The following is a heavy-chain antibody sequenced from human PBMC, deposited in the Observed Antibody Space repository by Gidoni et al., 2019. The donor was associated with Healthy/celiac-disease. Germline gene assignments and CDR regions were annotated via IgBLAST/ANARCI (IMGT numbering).Heavy chain of an antibody. CDR1: GFTFDAYT. Sequence: EVQLVESGGVVVQPGGSLRLSCAASGFTFDAYTMHWVRQAPGKGLEWVSLISWDGGSTYYADSVKGRFTISRDNSKNSLYLQMNSLRTEDTALYYCAKDSVELAAAGTNYFDYWGQGTLVTVSS. CDR3: AKDSVELAAAGTNYFDY. D-gene: IGHD6-13*01. J-gene: IGHJ4*02. V-gene: IGHV3-43*01. CDR2: ISWDGGST.